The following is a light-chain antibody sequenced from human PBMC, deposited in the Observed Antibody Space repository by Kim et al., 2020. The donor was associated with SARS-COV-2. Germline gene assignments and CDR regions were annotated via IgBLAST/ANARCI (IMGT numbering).Light chain of an antibody. CDR1: ETLKGTY. CDR3: QQYARSPRT. V-gene: IGKV3-20*01. Sequence: EIMLTQSPGTLSLSPGERATLSCRASETLKGTYLVWYQQRPGQAPRRLIYGASNRAAGIPARFSGSVSGTTFTLTITRLEPEDFAVYYCQQYARSPRTFGQGTKVDIK. J-gene: IGKJ1*01. CDR2: GAS.